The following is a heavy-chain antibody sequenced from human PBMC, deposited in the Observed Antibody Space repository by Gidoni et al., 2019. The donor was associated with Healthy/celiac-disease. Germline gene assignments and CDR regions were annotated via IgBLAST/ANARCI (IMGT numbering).Heavy chain of an antibody. CDR2: IYYSGST. Sequence: QLQLQESGPGRVKPSETLSRTCTVSGGSISSSSYYWGWIRQPPGKGLEWIGSIYYSGSTYYNPSLKRRVTISVDTSKNQFSLKLSSVTAADTAVYYCARLSVELAFDIWGQGTMVTVSS. J-gene: IGHJ3*02. CDR3: ARLSVELAFDI. D-gene: IGHD1-1*01. V-gene: IGHV4-39*01. CDR1: GGSISSSSYY.